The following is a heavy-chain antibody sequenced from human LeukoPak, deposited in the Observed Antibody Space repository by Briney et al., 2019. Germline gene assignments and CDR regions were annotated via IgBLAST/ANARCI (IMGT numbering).Heavy chain of an antibody. J-gene: IGHJ4*01. CDR2: ISNSGTTI. D-gene: IGHD3-16*01. Sequence: GGSLRLSCAVSGFTFSDYYMNWVRQAPGKGLEWLSYISNSGTTIYYADSVKGRFTISRDNAKNSLYLQMNSLTAEDTAIYYRARDWGRGWVPYLWGQGTLVTVSS. CDR3: ARDWGRGWVPYL. CDR1: GFTFSDYY. V-gene: IGHV3-11*01.